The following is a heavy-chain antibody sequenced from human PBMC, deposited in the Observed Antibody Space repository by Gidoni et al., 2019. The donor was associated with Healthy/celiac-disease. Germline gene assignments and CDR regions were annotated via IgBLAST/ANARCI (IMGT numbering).Heavy chain of an antibody. D-gene: IGHD3-3*01. Sequence: QVQLQQWGAGLLKPSETLSLTCAVYGGSFSGYYWSWIRQPPGKGLEWIGEINHSGSTNYNPSLKSRVTISVDTSKNQFSLKLSSVTAADTAVYYCARGSRYYDFWSGYYSAWFDPWGQGTLVTVSS. CDR2: INHSGST. CDR1: GGSFSGYY. V-gene: IGHV4-34*01. J-gene: IGHJ5*02. CDR3: ARGSRYYDFWSGYYSAWFDP.